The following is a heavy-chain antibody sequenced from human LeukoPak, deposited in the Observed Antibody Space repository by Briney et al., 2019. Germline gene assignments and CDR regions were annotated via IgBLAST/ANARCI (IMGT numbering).Heavy chain of an antibody. CDR1: GGTFSSYA. V-gene: IGHV1-69*04. Sequence: GASVKVSCKASGGTFSSYAISWVRQAPGQGLEWLGRIIPILGIPYYAQKFQGRVTITADKSTSTAYVELSSLRSEDTAFYYCARDKGHDFWSRFGMDVWGQGTTVTVSS. CDR2: IIPILGIP. J-gene: IGHJ6*02. D-gene: IGHD3-3*01. CDR3: ARDKGHDFWSRFGMDV.